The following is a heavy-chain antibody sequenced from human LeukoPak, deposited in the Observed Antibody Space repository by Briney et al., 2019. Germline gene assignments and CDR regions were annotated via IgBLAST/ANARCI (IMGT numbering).Heavy chain of an antibody. CDR3: ARSMVLGEGYFDY. V-gene: IGHV4-34*01. CDR1: GGSFSGYY. J-gene: IGHJ4*02. D-gene: IGHD3-10*01. CDR2: INHSGST. Sequence: SETLSLTCAVYGGSFSGYYWSWIRQPPGKGLEWIGEINHSGSTNYNPSLKSRVTISVDTSKNQFSLKLSSVTAADTAVYYCARSMVLGEGYFDYWGQGTLVTVSS.